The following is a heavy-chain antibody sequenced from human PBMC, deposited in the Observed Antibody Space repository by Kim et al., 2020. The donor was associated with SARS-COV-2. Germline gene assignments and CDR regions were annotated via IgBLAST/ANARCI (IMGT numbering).Heavy chain of an antibody. V-gene: IGHV3-48*04. CDR2: ISSSSSTI. CDR1: GFTFSSYS. CDR3: ARDRLYAFDY. J-gene: IGHJ4*02. Sequence: GGSLRLSCAASGFTFSSYSMNWVRQAPGKGLEWVSYISSSSSTIKYADSVKGRFTISRDNAKNSLYLRMNSLRAEDTAVYYCARDRLYAFDYWGQGTLVT. D-gene: IGHD2-2*02.